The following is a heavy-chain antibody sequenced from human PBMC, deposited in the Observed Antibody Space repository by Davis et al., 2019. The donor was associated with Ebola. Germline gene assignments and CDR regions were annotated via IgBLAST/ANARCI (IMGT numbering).Heavy chain of an antibody. Sequence: GGSLRLSCTASGFTFGDYAMSWVRQAPGKGLEWVGFIRSKAYGGKPAYAASVKGRFTISRDDSKSIAYLQMDSLKIEDTAVYYCSRDLKHRPPSYYDGMDVWGQGTSVTASS. CDR3: SRDLKHRPPSYYDGMDV. J-gene: IGHJ6*02. CDR1: GFTFGDYA. CDR2: IRSKAYGGKP. V-gene: IGHV3-49*04. D-gene: IGHD6-6*01.